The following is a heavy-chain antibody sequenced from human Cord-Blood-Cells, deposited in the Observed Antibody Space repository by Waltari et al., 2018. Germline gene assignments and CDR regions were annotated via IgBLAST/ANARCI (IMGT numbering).Heavy chain of an antibody. D-gene: IGHD6-19*01. J-gene: IGHJ3*02. CDR1: GGSISSYY. Sequence: QVQLQESGPGLVKPSETLSLTCTVSGGSISSYYWSWIRQPAGKGLEWIGRIYTSGSTNSNPSLKIRVTMSVATSKNQVSLKLSSVTAADTAVYYCARSYSSGRGAWGAWDIWGQGTMVTVSS. CDR3: ARSYSSGRGAWGAWDI. V-gene: IGHV4-4*07. CDR2: IYTSGST.